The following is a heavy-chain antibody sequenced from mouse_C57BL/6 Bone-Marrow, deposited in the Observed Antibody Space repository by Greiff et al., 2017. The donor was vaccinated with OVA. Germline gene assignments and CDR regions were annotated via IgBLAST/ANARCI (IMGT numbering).Heavy chain of an antibody. CDR2: ISSGDSYP. CDR1: GFTFSSYG. D-gene: IGHD1-1*01. Sequence: DVQLVEPGGDLVKPGGSLKLSCAASGFTFSSYGMSWVRQTPDKRLEWVATISSGDSYPSYPDSVKGRFTLPRDNAKNTLYMHRSSLKSRDTAMEYCARQDCYGNKSDWYFDVWGTGTTVTVSS. J-gene: IGHJ1*03. V-gene: IGHV5-6*01. CDR3: ARQDCYGNKSDWYFDV.